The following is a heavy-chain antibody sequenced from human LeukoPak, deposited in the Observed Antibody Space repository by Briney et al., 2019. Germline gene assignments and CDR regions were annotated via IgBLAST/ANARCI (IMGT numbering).Heavy chain of an antibody. CDR2: IFPIFGTA. V-gene: IGHV1-69*05. D-gene: IGHD2-2*01. CDR1: GGTFSSYA. Sequence: SVKVSCKASGGTFSSYAISWVRQAPGQGLEWMGGIFPIFGTANYAQKFQGRVTITTDESTSTAYMELSSLRSEDTAVYYCARWSRYCSSTSCYNVFDYWGQGTLVTVSS. CDR3: ARWSRYCSSTSCYNVFDY. J-gene: IGHJ4*02.